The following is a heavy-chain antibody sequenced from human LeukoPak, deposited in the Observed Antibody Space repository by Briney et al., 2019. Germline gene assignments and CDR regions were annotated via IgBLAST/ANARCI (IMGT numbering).Heavy chain of an antibody. CDR2: IYYSGST. CDR3: ARNYDILTGYSEFDP. J-gene: IGHJ5*02. Sequence: PSETLSLTCTVSGGSISSYYWSWTRQPPGKGLEWIGYIYYSGSTNYNPSLKSRVTISVDTSKNQFSLKLSSVTAADTAVYYCARNYDILTGYSEFDPWGQGTLVTVSS. CDR1: GGSISSYY. D-gene: IGHD3-9*01. V-gene: IGHV4-59*01.